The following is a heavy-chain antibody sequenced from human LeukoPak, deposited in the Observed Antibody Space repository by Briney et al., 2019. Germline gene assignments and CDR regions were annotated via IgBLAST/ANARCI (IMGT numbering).Heavy chain of an antibody. V-gene: IGHV3-48*01. D-gene: IGHD2-15*01. CDR3: ARDQGYCSGGSCYAEADFDL. CDR1: GFTFSSYS. J-gene: IGHJ2*01. CDR2: ISSSSSTI. Sequence: PGGSLRLSCAASGFTFSSYSMNWVRQAPGKGLEWVSYISSSSSTIYYADSVKGRFTISRDNAKNSLYLQMNSLRAEDTAVYYCARDQGYCSGGSCYAEADFDLWGRGTLVTVSS.